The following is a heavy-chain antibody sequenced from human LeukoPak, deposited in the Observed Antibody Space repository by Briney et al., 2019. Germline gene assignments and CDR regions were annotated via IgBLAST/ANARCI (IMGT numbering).Heavy chain of an antibody. CDR2: INPSGDSP. J-gene: IGHJ4*02. CDR1: GYTFTSYG. V-gene: IGHV1-46*01. CDR3: ARDQGPFYDVLTGYYPTEY. D-gene: IGHD3-9*01. Sequence: ASVKVSCKASGYTFTSYGISWVRQAPGQGLEWMGIINPSGDSPTYAQKFQGRVTMTRDMSTSTVYMELSSLRSEDTAVYYCARDQGPFYDVLTGYYPTEYWGQGTLVTVSS.